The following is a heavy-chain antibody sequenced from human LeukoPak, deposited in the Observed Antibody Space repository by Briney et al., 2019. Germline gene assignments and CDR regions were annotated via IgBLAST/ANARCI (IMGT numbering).Heavy chain of an antibody. J-gene: IGHJ4*02. CDR1: GGSFSGYY. CDR3: ARRASGHGDYDY. Sequence: PSETLSLTCAVYGGSFSGYYWSWVRQPPGKGLEWIGEINHSGSTNYNPSLESRVTFSVDTSNNHFSLKLSSVTAADTAVYYCARRASGHGDYDYWGQGTLVTVSS. V-gene: IGHV4-34*01. CDR2: INHSGST. D-gene: IGHD4-17*01.